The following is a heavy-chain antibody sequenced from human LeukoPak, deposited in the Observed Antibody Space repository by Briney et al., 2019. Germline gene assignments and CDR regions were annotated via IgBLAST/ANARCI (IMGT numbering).Heavy chain of an antibody. Sequence: PGGSLRLSCAASGFTFSSYAMSWVRQAPGKGLEWVSAISGSGGSTYYADSVKGRFTISRDNAKNSLYLQMNSLRAEDTAVYYCARKGSSDRGLRGMDVWGQGTTVTVSS. CDR1: GFTFSSYA. CDR3: ARKGSSDRGLRGMDV. D-gene: IGHD3-10*01. V-gene: IGHV3-23*01. CDR2: ISGSGGST. J-gene: IGHJ6*02.